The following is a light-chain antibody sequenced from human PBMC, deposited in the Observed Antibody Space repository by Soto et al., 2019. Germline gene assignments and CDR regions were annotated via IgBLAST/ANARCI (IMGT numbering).Light chain of an antibody. J-gene: IGLJ1*01. Sequence: QSVLTQPASVSGSPGQSITISCTGTSSVVGNYNLVSCYQQHPGRAPKLMIYEDSKRPSGVSNRFSGSKSGSTASLTISGLQAEDEADYYCCSYAGSGTYVFGTGTKVTVL. CDR2: EDS. V-gene: IGLV2-23*01. CDR1: SSVVGNYNL. CDR3: CSYAGSGTYV.